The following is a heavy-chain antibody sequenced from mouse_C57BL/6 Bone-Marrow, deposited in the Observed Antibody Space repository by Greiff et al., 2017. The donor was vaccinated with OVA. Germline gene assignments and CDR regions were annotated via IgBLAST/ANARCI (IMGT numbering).Heavy chain of an antibody. Sequence: QVQLQQSDAELVKPGASVKISCKASGYTFTDHTIHWMKQRPEQGLEWIGYIYPRDGSTRYNEKFKGKATLTADKSSSTAYMQLNSLTSEDSAVYCCARRRLRFYYFDDWGQGTTLTVSS. J-gene: IGHJ2*01. CDR2: IYPRDGST. V-gene: IGHV1-78*01. CDR3: ARRRLRFYYFDD. CDR1: GYTFTDHT. D-gene: IGHD2-4*01.